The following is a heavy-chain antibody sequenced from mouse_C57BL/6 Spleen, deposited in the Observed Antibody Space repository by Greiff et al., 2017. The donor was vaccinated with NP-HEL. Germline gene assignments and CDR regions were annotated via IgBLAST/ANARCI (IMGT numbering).Heavy chain of an antibody. D-gene: IGHD2-1*01. CDR3: ARGDGNNAMDY. CDR1: GYTFTSYW. J-gene: IGHJ4*01. Sequence: VQLQQPGAELVKPGASVKLSCKASGYTFTSYWMQWVKQRPGQGLEWIGEIDPSDSYTNYNQKFKGKATLTVDTSSSTAYMQLSSLTSEDSAVYCCARGDGNNAMDYWGQGTSVTVSS. CDR2: IDPSDSYT. V-gene: IGHV1-50*01.